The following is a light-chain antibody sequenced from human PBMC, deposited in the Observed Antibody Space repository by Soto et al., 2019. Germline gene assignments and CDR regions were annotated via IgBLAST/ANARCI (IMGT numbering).Light chain of an antibody. J-gene: IGLJ3*02. V-gene: IGLV1-40*01. CDR3: QSYDSSLGGPV. CDR1: RSNIGAGFD. CDR2: ANN. Sequence: QPVLTQPPSVSGAPGQSVIISCSGTRSNIGAGFDVHWYQHLPGTAPKLLIFANNNRPSGVPDRFSASKSGTSASLAIIGLRTEDEADYHCQSYDSSLGGPVFGGGTKLTVL.